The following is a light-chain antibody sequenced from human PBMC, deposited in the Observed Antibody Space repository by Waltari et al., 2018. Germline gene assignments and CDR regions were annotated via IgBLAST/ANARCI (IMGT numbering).Light chain of an antibody. CDR1: SSDVGGYNY. V-gene: IGLV2-8*01. CDR2: EVN. CDR3: SSYAGRSSWV. Sequence: QSVTISCTGTSSDVGGYNYVTWYQQHPDKAPKVMIYEVNKRPSGVPDRFSGYKSGNTASLTVSGLQAEDEADYYCSSYAGRSSWVFGSGTKVTVL. J-gene: IGLJ1*01.